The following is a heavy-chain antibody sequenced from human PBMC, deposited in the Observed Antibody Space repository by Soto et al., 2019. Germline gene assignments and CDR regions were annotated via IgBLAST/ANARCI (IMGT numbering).Heavy chain of an antibody. D-gene: IGHD1-26*01. CDR1: GFTFITYT. J-gene: IGHJ4*02. CDR3: AREDGVVGSSSAFDH. Sequence: PGGSLRLSCVFSGFTFITYTMNWVRQAPWKGLEWVSSINGRSNYVYYADSVKGRFTISRDNAKNSLYLQMNRLRAEDTAIYYCAREDGVVGSSSAFDHWGLGTLVTVS. V-gene: IGHV3-21*01. CDR2: INGRSNYV.